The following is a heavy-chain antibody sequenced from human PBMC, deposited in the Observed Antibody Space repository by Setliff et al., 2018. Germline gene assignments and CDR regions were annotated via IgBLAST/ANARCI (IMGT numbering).Heavy chain of an antibody. J-gene: IGHJ4*02. CDR2: ISAISTYI. D-gene: IGHD3-22*01. Sequence: PGGSLRLSCAASGFAFSSYSINWVRQPPGKGLDWVSSISAISTYIYYADSVKGRFTISRDNTKNSLFLQMDSLRAEDTAVYYCVRLSQYDSGAYQYTDHWGQGTLVTVSS. CDR1: GFAFSSYS. CDR3: VRLSQYDSGAYQYTDH. V-gene: IGHV3-21*01.